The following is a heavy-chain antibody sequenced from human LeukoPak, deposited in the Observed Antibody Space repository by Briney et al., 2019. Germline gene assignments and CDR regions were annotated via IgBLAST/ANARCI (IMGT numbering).Heavy chain of an antibody. CDR2: ISGSGGST. D-gene: IGHD3-22*01. CDR3: ARGGAYYYDSSGYFTGPH. Sequence: GGSLRLSCAASGFTFSSYAMSWVRQAPGKGLEWVSAISGSGGSTYYADSVKGRFTISRDNSKNTLYLQMNSLRAEDTAAYYCARGGAYYYDSSGYFTGPHWGQGTLVTVSS. V-gene: IGHV3-23*01. J-gene: IGHJ1*01. CDR1: GFTFSSYA.